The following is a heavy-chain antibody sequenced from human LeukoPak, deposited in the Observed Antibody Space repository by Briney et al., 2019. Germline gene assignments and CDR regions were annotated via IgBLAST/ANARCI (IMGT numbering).Heavy chain of an antibody. V-gene: IGHV3-21*01. CDR3: ARGYFLEGGY. CDR1: GFTFSSYS. J-gene: IGHJ4*02. D-gene: IGHD1-1*01. Sequence: GGSLRLSCAASGFTFSSYSMNWLRQAPGKGLEWVSSISSSSSYIYYADSVKGRFTISRDNAKNPLYLQMNSLRAEDTAVYYCARGYFLEGGYWGQGTLVTVSS. CDR2: ISSSSSYI.